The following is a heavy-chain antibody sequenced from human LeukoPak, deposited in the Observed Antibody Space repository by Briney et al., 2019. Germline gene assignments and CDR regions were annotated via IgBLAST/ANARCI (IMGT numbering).Heavy chain of an antibody. CDR2: INSNSGGT. CDR3: ARWSWFGESYYYFDY. CDR1: RYTFTAYY. D-gene: IGHD3-10*01. J-gene: IGHJ4*02. V-gene: IGHV1-2*02. Sequence: ASVKVSCKASRYTFTAYYIHWVRQAAGQGLEWMGWINSNSGGTNYAQKFQGRVTMTRDTSISTAYMELSRLRSDDTAVYYCARWSWFGESYYYFDYWGQGTLVSVSS.